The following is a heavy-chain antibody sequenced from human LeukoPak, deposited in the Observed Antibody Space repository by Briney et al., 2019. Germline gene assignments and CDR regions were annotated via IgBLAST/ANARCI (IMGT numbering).Heavy chain of an antibody. J-gene: IGHJ4*02. Sequence: GGSLRLSCAASGFTFTTYDMTWVRQAPGKGLEWVSGIISSGRTTNYADSVKGRFTISRDNSKNTLFLQINNLRAEDTAVYYCAKDRDCSSTSCYVPFDSWGQGALVTVS. V-gene: IGHV3-23*01. CDR2: IISSGRTT. D-gene: IGHD2-2*01. CDR3: AKDRDCSSTSCYVPFDS. CDR1: GFTFTTYD.